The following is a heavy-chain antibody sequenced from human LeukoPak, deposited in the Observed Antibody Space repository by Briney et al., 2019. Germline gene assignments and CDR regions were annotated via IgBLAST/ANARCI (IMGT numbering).Heavy chain of an antibody. CDR3: TRAVAGHPD. J-gene: IGHJ4*02. Sequence: PSETLSLTCAASGVPFSNYYWSWVRQSPSQGLEWIGEINHSGYTSYNPSLKSRVTISIDTSKNQFSLKLTSVTAADAGVYYCTRAVAGHPDWGQGTLVTVSS. CDR2: INHSGYT. V-gene: IGHV4-34*01. D-gene: IGHD6-19*01. CDR1: GVPFSNYY.